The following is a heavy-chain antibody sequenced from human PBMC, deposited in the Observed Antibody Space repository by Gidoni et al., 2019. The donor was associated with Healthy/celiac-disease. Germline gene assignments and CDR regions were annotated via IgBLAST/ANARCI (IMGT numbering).Heavy chain of an antibody. CDR2: ISSNGGST. CDR3: ARDGSRDDYGGNPAGNYYYMDV. V-gene: IGHV3-64*02. CDR1: GFTFSRYA. D-gene: IGHD4-17*01. Sequence: EVQLVESGEGLVQPGGSLRLSCAASGFTFSRYAMHWVRQAPGKGLEYVSAISSNGGSTYYADSVKGRFTISRDNSKNTLYLQMGSLRAEDMAVYYCARDGSRDDYGGNPAGNYYYMDVWGKGTTVTVSS. J-gene: IGHJ6*03.